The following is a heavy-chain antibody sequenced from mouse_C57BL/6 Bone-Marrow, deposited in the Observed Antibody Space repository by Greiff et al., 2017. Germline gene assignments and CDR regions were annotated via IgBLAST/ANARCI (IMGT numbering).Heavy chain of an antibody. Sequence: QVQLQQPGAELVKPGASVKMSCKASGYTFTSYWITWVKQRPGQGLEWIGDIYPGSGSTNYNEKFKSKATLTVDTSSSTAYMQRSSLTSEDSAVYYCARRYYSNAWCFDVWGTGTTVTVSS. CDR1: GYTFTSYW. D-gene: IGHD2-5*01. CDR3: ARRYYSNAWCFDV. J-gene: IGHJ1*03. CDR2: IYPGSGST. V-gene: IGHV1-55*01.